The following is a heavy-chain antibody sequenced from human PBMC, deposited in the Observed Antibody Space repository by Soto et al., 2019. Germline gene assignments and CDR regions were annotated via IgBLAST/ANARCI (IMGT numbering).Heavy chain of an antibody. D-gene: IGHD4-17*01. CDR3: ARVDDYGDNDY. Sequence: QVQLQQWGAGLLKPSETLSLTCAVYGGSFSGYYWSWIRQPPGKGLEWIGEINHSGSTNYNPSLKSRVTISVDTSKNQFSLKLSSVTAADTAVYYCARVDDYGDNDYWGQGTLVTVSS. CDR2: INHSGST. J-gene: IGHJ4*02. V-gene: IGHV4-34*01. CDR1: GGSFSGYY.